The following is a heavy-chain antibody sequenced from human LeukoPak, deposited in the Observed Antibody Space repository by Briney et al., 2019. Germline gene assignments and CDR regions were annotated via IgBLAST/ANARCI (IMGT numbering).Heavy chain of an antibody. CDR3: ARGNRGVLRYFDWLPDFDY. J-gene: IGHJ4*02. Sequence: SQTLSLTCTVSGGSISSGSYYWSWLRQPAGKGLEWIGRIYISGSTNYNPSLKNRVTISVDTSKNQFSLKLNSVTAADTAVYYCARGNRGVLRYFDWLPDFDYWGQGTLVTVSS. D-gene: IGHD3-9*01. V-gene: IGHV4-61*02. CDR2: IYISGST. CDR1: GGSISSGSYY.